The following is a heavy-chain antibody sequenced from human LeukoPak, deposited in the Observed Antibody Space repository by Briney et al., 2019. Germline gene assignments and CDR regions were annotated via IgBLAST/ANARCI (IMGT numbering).Heavy chain of an antibody. D-gene: IGHD2-2*01. CDR2: IWYDGSNK. Sequence: GGSLRLSCAASGFTFSSYGMHWVRQAPGKGLEWVAVIWYDGSNKYYADSVKGRFTIPRDNSKNTLYLQMNSLRAEDTAVYYCARAEIVVVPAAPFDYWGQGTLVTVSS. V-gene: IGHV3-33*01. CDR3: ARAEIVVVPAAPFDY. J-gene: IGHJ4*02. CDR1: GFTFSSYG.